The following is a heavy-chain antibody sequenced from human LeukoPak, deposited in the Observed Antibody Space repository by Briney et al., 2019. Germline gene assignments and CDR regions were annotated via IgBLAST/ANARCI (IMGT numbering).Heavy chain of an antibody. D-gene: IGHD6-13*01. CDR2: ISYDGRNK. Sequence: GRSLRLSCVASGFTVSSYGMHWVRQAPGKGLEWVALISYDGRNKYYVDSVKGRFTISRDNSKNTLYLQMNSLRAEDTAVYYCAKDIEAGYSSSWTIEYWGLGTLVTVSS. J-gene: IGHJ4*02. CDR3: AKDIEAGYSSSWTIEY. CDR1: GFTVSSYG. V-gene: IGHV3-30*18.